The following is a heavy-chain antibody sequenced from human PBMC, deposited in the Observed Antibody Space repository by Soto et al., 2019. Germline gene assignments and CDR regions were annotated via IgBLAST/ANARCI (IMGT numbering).Heavy chain of an antibody. CDR3: AREQTYYDFLTGSAGYFDF. D-gene: IGHD3-9*01. V-gene: IGHV4-30-4*01. J-gene: IGHJ4*02. CDR2: IYFDGNA. CDR1: GASLSSGEHY. Sequence: SETLSLTCSVSGASLSSGEHYWNWIRQPPGKGLEWIGYIYFDGNAYYHPSLKSRLTISVDTSKNQFSLKLTSVTAADTAIYYCAREQTYYDFLTGSAGYFDFWGQGTLVTVSS.